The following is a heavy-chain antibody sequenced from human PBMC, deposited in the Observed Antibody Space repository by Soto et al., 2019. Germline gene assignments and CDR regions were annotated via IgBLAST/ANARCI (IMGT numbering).Heavy chain of an antibody. CDR1: GFTVSSNY. Sequence: GESLRLSCAASGFTVSSNYMSWVRQAPGKGLEWVSVIYSGGSTYYADSVKGRFTISRDNSKNTLYLQMNSLRAEDTAVYYCAREKHSSSSGRAFDIWGQGTMVTVSS. CDR2: IYSGGST. D-gene: IGHD6-6*01. V-gene: IGHV3-53*01. J-gene: IGHJ3*02. CDR3: AREKHSSSSGRAFDI.